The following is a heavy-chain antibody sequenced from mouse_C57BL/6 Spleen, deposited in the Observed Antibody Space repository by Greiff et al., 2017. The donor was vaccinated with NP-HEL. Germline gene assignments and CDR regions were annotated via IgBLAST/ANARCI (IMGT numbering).Heavy chain of an antibody. V-gene: IGHV1-54*01. CDR3: ARDPYYYGSSFFDY. D-gene: IGHD1-1*01. CDR1: GYAFTNYL. J-gene: IGHJ2*01. CDR2: INPGSGGT. Sequence: QVQLKESGAELVRPGTSVTVSCKASGYAFTNYLIEWVKQRPGQGLAWIGVINPGSGGTNYNEKFKGKATLTADKSSSTAYMQLSSLTSEDSAVYFCARDPYYYGSSFFDYWGQGTTLTVSS.